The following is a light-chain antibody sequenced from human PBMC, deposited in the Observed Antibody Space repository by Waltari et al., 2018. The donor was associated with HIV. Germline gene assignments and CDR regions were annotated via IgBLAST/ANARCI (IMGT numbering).Light chain of an antibody. CDR3: QSYDSSLSGFVV. CDR1: SPNIGAGYD. CDR2: GNT. J-gene: IGLJ2*01. Sequence: QSVLTQPPSVSGSPGQRVTISCPGSSPNIGAGYDVPWYQQLPGTAPKVLIYGNTNRPSGVPDRFSGSKSGTSASLAITGLQAEDEADYYCQSYDSSLSGFVVFGGGTKVTVL. V-gene: IGLV1-40*01.